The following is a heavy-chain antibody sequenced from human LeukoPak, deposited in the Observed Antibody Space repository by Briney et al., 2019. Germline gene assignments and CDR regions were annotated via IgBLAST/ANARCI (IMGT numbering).Heavy chain of an antibody. CDR1: GGSFSGYY. D-gene: IGHD3-22*01. Sequence: PETLSLTCAVYGGSFSGYYWSWIRQPPGKGLEWIGEINHSGSTNYNPSLKSRVTTSVDKSKNQFSLKLSSVTAADTAVYYCARVSYYDSSGNRAAFDYWGQGRLVTVSS. CDR2: INHSGST. CDR3: ARVSYYDSSGNRAAFDY. V-gene: IGHV4-34*01. J-gene: IGHJ4*02.